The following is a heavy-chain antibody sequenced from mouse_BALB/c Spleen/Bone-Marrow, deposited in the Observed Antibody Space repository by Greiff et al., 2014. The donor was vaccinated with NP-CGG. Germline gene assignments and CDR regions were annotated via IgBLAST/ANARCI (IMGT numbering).Heavy chain of an antibody. D-gene: IGHD1-1*01. V-gene: IGHV14-3*02. J-gene: IGHJ3*01. CDR3: ASYYYGSSGFAY. CDR2: IDPANGNT. CDR1: GFNIKDTY. Sequence: VQLQQSGAELAKPGASVKLSCTASGFNIKDTYMHWVKQRPEQGLEWIGRIDPANGNTKYDPKFQGKATITADTSSNTAYLQLSSLTSEDTAVYYCASYYYGSSGFAYWGQGTLVTVSA.